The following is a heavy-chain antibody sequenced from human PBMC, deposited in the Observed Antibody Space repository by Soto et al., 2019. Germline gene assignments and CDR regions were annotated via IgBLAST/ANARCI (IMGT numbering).Heavy chain of an antibody. V-gene: IGHV3-23*01. CDR1: GFTFSSYA. CDR2: VSGSAGST. J-gene: IGHJ2*01. D-gene: IGHD3-3*01. Sequence: EVQLLESGGGLVQPGGSLRLSCAASGFTFSSYAMSWDRQAPGKGLEWVSVVSGSAGSTYYADSVKGRFTISRDNSKNTLYLQMNSLRAEHTAVYYCAKDASSGITSFDSWGRGTVVTVSS. CDR3: AKDASSGITSFDS.